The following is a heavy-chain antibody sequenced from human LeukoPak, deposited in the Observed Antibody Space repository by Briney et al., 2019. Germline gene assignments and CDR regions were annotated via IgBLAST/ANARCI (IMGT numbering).Heavy chain of an antibody. D-gene: IGHD6-13*01. V-gene: IGHV4-59*01. J-gene: IGHJ4*02. CDR3: ARVTGYVMEDYFDY. CDR2: IYYSGST. Sequence: SETLSLTCTVSGGSISSYYWSWIRQPPGKGLEWIGYIYYSGSTNYSPSLKSRVTISVDTSKNQFSLRLSSVTAADTAVYYCARVTGYVMEDYFDYWGQGTLVTVSS. CDR1: GGSISSYY.